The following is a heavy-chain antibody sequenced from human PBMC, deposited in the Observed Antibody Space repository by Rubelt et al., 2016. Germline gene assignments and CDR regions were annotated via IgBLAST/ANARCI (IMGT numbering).Heavy chain of an antibody. D-gene: IGHD1-26*01. Sequence: QVQLVQSGAEVKKPGASVKVSCKASGYTFTNYGMHWVRQAPGQRLEWMGWIDAGNGDTKYSQTLKDRVSITRDASANTAYMELSSLRSEDTAVYYCARDIYSGSYYGYWGQGTLVTVSS. CDR2: IDAGNGDT. J-gene: IGHJ4*02. CDR3: ARDIYSGSYYGY. CDR1: GYTFTNYG. V-gene: IGHV1-3*01.